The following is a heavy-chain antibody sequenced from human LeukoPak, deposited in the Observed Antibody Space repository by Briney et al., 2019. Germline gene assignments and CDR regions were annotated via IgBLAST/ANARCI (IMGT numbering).Heavy chain of an antibody. CDR2: INYSEST. CDR3: ARGRTYYDSSDYYYVWFDP. V-gene: IGHV4-34*01. J-gene: IGHJ5*02. CDR1: SGSFSGYY. Sequence: PSETLSLTCAVYSGSFSGYYWNWIRQPPGKGLEWIGEINYSESTNYNPSLKSRVTISVDTSKNQFSLKLTSVTAADTAVYYCARGRTYYDSSDYYYVWFDPWGQGTLVTVSS. D-gene: IGHD3-22*01.